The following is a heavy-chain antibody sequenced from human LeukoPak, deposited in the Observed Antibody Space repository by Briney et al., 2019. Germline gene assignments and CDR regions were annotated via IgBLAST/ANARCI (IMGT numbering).Heavy chain of an antibody. J-gene: IGHJ4*02. CDR2: IIPIFGTA. Sequence: SVNVSCKASGGTFSSYAISWVRQAPGQGLEWMGGIIPIFGTANYAQKFQGRVTITADESTSTAYMELSSLRSEDTAVYYCARGLGPYSTTWYPPLRYWGQGTLVTVSS. V-gene: IGHV1-69*13. CDR3: ARGLGPYSTTWYPPLRY. D-gene: IGHD2/OR15-2a*01. CDR1: GGTFSSYA.